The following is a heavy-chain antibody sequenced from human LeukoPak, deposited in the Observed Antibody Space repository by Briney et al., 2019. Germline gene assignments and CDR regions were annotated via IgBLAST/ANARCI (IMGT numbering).Heavy chain of an antibody. CDR2: IGAGGTFT. D-gene: IGHD1-26*01. J-gene: IGHJ4*01. CDR3: AGPGSYFNGY. V-gene: IGHV3-23*01. CDR1: GFTFSSYA. Sequence: GGSLRLSCTASGFTFSSYAMNWVRQAPGKGLEWVSGIGAGGTFTYYADSVKGRFTISTDNAKNSLYLQMNSLRAEDTAVYYFAGPGSYFNGYWGQGTLVTGSS.